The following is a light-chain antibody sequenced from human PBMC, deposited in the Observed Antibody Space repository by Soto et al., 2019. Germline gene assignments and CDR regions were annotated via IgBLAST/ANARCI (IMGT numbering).Light chain of an antibody. CDR3: AAWDDSAWV. Sequence: QSVLTQPPSASGTPGQRVTISCSGSSSNIGSNYVYWYQQLPGTAPKLLIYRNNQRPSGVPDRFSGSKSGTSASLAISGLRSEDEADYYCAAWDDSAWVFGGRTKLTVL. CDR2: RNN. J-gene: IGLJ3*02. V-gene: IGLV1-47*01. CDR1: SSNIGSNY.